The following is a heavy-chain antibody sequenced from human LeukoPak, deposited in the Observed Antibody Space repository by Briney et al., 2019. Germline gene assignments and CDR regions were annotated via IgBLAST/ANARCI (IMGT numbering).Heavy chain of an antibody. Sequence: SETLSLTCAVYGGSFSGYYWSWIRQPPGKGLEWIGEINHSGSTNYNPSLKSRVTISVVTSKNQFSLKLSSVTAADTAVYYCARGLEGSDSSGYYYSWFDPWGQGTLVTVSS. J-gene: IGHJ5*02. CDR1: GGSFSGYY. V-gene: IGHV4-34*01. D-gene: IGHD3-22*01. CDR2: INHSGST. CDR3: ARGLEGSDSSGYYYSWFDP.